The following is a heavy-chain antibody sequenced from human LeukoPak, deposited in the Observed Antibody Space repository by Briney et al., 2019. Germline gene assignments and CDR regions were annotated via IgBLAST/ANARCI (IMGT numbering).Heavy chain of an antibody. D-gene: IGHD6-19*01. CDR2: IYTSGST. Sequence: PSETLSLTCTVPGASISTYYWSWIRQPAGKGLEWIGRIYTSGSTNYNPSLKSRVTMSVDTSKNQFSLKLSSVTAADTAVYYCARSVSSGWGPKFDYWGQGTLVTVSS. J-gene: IGHJ4*02. CDR1: GASISTYY. V-gene: IGHV4-4*07. CDR3: ARSVSSGWGPKFDY.